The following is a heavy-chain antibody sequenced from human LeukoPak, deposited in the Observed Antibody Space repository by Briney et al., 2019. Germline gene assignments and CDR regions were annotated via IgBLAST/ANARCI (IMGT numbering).Heavy chain of an antibody. CDR1: GGSISSSSYY. CDR2: IYYSGST. CDR3: ARQSRGAAIFHYFDY. J-gene: IGHJ4*02. V-gene: IGHV4-39*01. Sequence: PSETLSLTCTVSGGSISSSSYYWGWIRQPPGKGLEWIGSIYYSGSTYYNPSLKSRVTISVDTSKNQFSLKLSSVTAADTAVYYCARQSRGAAIFHYFDYWGQGTLVTVSS. D-gene: IGHD3-3*01.